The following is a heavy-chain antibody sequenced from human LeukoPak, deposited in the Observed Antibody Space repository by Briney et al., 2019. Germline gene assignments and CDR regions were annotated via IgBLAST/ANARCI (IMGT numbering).Heavy chain of an antibody. CDR2: INWNGGST. CDR1: GFTFDDYG. D-gene: IGHD3-22*01. CDR3: ARDSYYYDSSGYYADDY. Sequence: GGSLRLSCAASGFTFDDYGMSWVRQAPGKGLEWVSGINWNGGSTGYADSVKGRFTISRDNAKNSLYLQMNSLRAEDTALYYCARDSYYYDSSGYYADDYWGQGTLVTVSS. J-gene: IGHJ4*02. V-gene: IGHV3-20*04.